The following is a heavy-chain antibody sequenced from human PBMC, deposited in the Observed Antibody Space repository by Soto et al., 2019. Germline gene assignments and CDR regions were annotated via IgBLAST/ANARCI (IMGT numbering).Heavy chain of an antibody. V-gene: IGHV1-3*01. D-gene: IGHD2-21*01. J-gene: IGHJ2*01. CDR3: ARDQGIPYCGGDCYSDWYFDV. CDR1: GFTFTNYA. Sequence: QVQLVQSGAEVKEPGASVKVSCRASGFTFTNYAIHWVGQAPVQSLAWMGWLNPGNGNTKYPQKFEARVTSTSDTSASTAYMFLSSLRSEDTAVYYCARDQGIPYCGGDCYSDWYFDVWGRGNLVTVYS. CDR2: LNPGNGNT.